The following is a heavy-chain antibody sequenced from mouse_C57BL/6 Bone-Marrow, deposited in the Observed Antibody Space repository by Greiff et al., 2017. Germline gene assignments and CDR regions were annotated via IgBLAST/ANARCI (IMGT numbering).Heavy chain of an antibody. CDR3: PSFDGNYFDF. V-gene: IGHV14-4*01. J-gene: IGHJ2*01. CDR1: GFNFKDDY. CDR2: LDPEIGDT. D-gene: IGHD2-3*01. Sequence: EVQLQQSGAELVRPGASVKLSCTASGFNFKDDYIHWVKQRPEQGLEWIGWLDPEIGDTEYASKFQGKATITSDTSSNTASLQCSSLTSEDTAVYGCPSFDGNYFDFWGQGTPLTVAS.